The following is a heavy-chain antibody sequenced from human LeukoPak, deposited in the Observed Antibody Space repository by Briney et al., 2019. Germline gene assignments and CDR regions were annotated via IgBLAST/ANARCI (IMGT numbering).Heavy chain of an antibody. Sequence: ASVKVSCKASGYTFTSYDINWVRQAPGQGLEWMGWINPNSGGTNYAQKFQGRVTMTRDTSISTAYMELSSLRSDDTAVYYCATYDGDVWFDPWGQGTLVTVSS. CDR2: INPNSGGT. CDR1: GYTFTSYD. J-gene: IGHJ5*02. CDR3: ATYDGDVWFDP. V-gene: IGHV1-2*02. D-gene: IGHD3-10*01.